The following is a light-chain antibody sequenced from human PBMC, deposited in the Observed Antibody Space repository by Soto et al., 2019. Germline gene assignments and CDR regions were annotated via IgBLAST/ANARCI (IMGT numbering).Light chain of an antibody. V-gene: IGLV2-11*01. Sequence: QSALTQPRSVSGSPGQSVTISCTGTSSDVGGYNYVSWYQQHPGKAPKVMIYDVTRRPSGVPDRFSGSKSGNTASLTISGLQAEDEADYYCCACADYSDSWVFGGGTKLTVL. CDR1: SSDVGGYNY. CDR3: CACADYSDSWV. CDR2: DVT. J-gene: IGLJ3*02.